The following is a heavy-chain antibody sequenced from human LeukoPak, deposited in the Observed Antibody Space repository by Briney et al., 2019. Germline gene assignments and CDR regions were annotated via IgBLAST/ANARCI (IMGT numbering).Heavy chain of an antibody. V-gene: IGHV4-61*02. CDR3: ARDPYNWNYDAGT. Sequence: SETLSLTCTVPGGSISSGSYYWSWIRQPAGKGLEWIGRIYTSGSTNYNPSLKSRVTISVDTSKNQFSLKLSSVTAADTAVYYCARDPYNWNYDAGTWGQGTLVTVSS. CDR1: GGSISSGSYY. J-gene: IGHJ5*02. CDR2: IYTSGST. D-gene: IGHD1-7*01.